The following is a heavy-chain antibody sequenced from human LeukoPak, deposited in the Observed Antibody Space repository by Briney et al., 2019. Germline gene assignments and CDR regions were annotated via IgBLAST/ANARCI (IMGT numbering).Heavy chain of an antibody. CDR2: ISSSSSTI. J-gene: IGHJ4*02. D-gene: IGHD6-6*01. CDR3: AKTPSPYSSSSRGYFDY. V-gene: IGHV3-48*01. Sequence: GGSLRLSCAASGFTFSSYSMNWVRQAPGKGLEWVSYISSSSSTIYYADSVKGRFTISRDNAKNSLYLQMNSLRAEDTAVYYCAKTPSPYSSSSRGYFDYWGQGTLVTVSS. CDR1: GFTFSSYS.